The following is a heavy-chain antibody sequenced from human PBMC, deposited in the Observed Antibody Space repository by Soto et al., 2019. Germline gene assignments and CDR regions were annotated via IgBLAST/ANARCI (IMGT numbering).Heavy chain of an antibody. V-gene: IGHV4-31*03. J-gene: IGHJ5*02. D-gene: IGHD3-22*01. CDR3: ARAYRTAYYYDSSGYYSFKWFDP. Sequence: SETLSLTCIVSGGSISSGGYYWSWIRQHPGKGLEWIGYIYYSGNTYYNLSLKSRLTISVDTSKNQFALKLSSVTAADTAVYYCARAYRTAYYYDSSGYYSFKWFDPWGQGTLVTVSS. CDR1: GGSISSGGYY. CDR2: IYYSGNT.